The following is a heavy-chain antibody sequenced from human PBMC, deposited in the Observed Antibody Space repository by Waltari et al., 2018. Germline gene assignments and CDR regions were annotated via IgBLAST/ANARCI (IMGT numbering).Heavy chain of an antibody. CDR1: GFTFSRYD. CDR3: ERSGGY. J-gene: IGHJ4*02. V-gene: IGHV3-48*03. Sequence: QVVDSGGGLVQTGRSLRLSCTASGFTFSRYDFNWFRQAPGKAPEWSSRINAGGSVMYYADSVKGRFAISRDNANNFLYLQMDRLTVEDTAVYYCERSGGYWGQGSQVTVSS. CDR2: INAGGSVM. D-gene: IGHD3-16*01.